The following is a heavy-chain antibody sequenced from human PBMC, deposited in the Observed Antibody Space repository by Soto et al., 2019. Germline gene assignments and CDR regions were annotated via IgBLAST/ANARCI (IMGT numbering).Heavy chain of an antibody. CDR2: IYYDGAT. D-gene: IGHD6-25*01. V-gene: IGHV4-61*03. Sequence: QLQLHESGPGLVKPSETLSLTCSVSGGSVISESFYWTWVRQPPGGGLEWIGYIYYDGATNSSPSLKSRVTNSLDPSKNHLSLTLTSVTAADTAKYFCARVLPGIAASYDAFDIWCQGTMVTVSS. CDR1: GGSVISESFY. J-gene: IGHJ3*02. CDR3: ARVLPGIAASYDAFDI.